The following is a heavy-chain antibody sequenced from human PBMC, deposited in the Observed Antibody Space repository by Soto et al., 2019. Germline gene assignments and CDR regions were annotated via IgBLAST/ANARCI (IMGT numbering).Heavy chain of an antibody. D-gene: IGHD5-12*01. Sequence: PSETLSLTCAVSGGSISSGGYSWSWIRQPPGKGLEWIGYIYHSGSTYYNPSLKSRVTISVDRSKNQFSLKLSSVTAADTAVYYCARAMAEMATINEFVVWFDPWGQGTLVTVSS. V-gene: IGHV4-30-2*01. CDR2: IYHSGST. CDR1: GGSISSGGYS. CDR3: ARAMAEMATINEFVVWFDP. J-gene: IGHJ5*02.